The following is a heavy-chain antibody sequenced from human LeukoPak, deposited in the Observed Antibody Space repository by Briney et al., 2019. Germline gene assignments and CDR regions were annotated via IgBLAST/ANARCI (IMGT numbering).Heavy chain of an antibody. J-gene: IGHJ4*02. CDR1: GLAFSAYK. D-gene: IGHD3-3*01. V-gene: IGHV3-74*01. CDR2: ISTDGYTT. CDR3: AKPEDFWSIIGGHFDY. Sequence: SGGSMRLSCAASGLAFSAYKIHWVRQAPRKGLVWVSRISTDGYTTDYADFVQGRFTASRDNTKNTWSLEMNSPRAEDTAVYYCAKPEDFWSIIGGHFDYWGQGTLVTVSS.